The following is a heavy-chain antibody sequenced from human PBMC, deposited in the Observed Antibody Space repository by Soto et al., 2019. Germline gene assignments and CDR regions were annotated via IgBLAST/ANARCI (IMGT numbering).Heavy chain of an antibody. J-gene: IGHJ4*02. Sequence: EVQLVESGGGLAQPGGSLRLSCVASGFTFTTYWMSWVRQAPGKGLEWVANIRQDGGAQYYVDSVKGRFTISRDNAKNSGDLQTDSLRAEETAVYYCAKGGNGSGSYLGSYWRQGILGTVS. CDR3: AKGGNGSGSYLGSY. V-gene: IGHV3-7*03. D-gene: IGHD3-10*01. CDR1: GFTFTTYW. CDR2: IRQDGGAQ.